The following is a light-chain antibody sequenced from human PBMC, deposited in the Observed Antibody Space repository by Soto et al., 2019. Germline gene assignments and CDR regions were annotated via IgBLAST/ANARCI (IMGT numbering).Light chain of an antibody. Sequence: DIQMTQSPSSLSASVGDRVTITCQASQDIRNYLNWYQQKPGKAPNLLIYDASNLRAGVPSRVSGSGSGTEFSFTISSMQPEDIATYYCQHYDHLPPLSFGGGTKVEIK. CDR2: DAS. CDR3: QHYDHLPPLS. V-gene: IGKV1-33*01. J-gene: IGKJ4*01. CDR1: QDIRNY.